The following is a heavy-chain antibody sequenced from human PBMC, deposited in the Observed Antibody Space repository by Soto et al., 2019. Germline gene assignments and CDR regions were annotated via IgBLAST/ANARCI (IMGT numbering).Heavy chain of an antibody. CDR2: IWYDGSNK. V-gene: IGHV3-33*01. CDR1: GFTFSSYG. J-gene: IGHJ6*02. CDR3: ARDLNYYHSRRGMDV. D-gene: IGHD3-22*01. Sequence: PGGSLRLSCAASGFTFSSYGMHWVRQAPGKGLEWVAVIWYDGSNKYYADSVKGRFTISRDNSKNTLYLQMNSLRVEDTAVYYCARDLNYYHSRRGMDVWGQWTTVTVSS.